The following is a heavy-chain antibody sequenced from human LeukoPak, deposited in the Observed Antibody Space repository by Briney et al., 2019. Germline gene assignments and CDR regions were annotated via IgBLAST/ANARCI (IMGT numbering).Heavy chain of an antibody. Sequence: PSETLSLTCAVYGGSFSNYYWSWIRQPPGKGLEWIGEINDSGRTNYNPSLMSRVTTSVDTSKNQFSLRLNSVTATDTAVYYCARRWNYGRNYYIDVWGKGATVSVSS. CDR1: GGSFSNYY. V-gene: IGHV4-34*01. D-gene: IGHD1-7*01. CDR3: ARRWNYGRNYYIDV. CDR2: INDSGRT. J-gene: IGHJ6*03.